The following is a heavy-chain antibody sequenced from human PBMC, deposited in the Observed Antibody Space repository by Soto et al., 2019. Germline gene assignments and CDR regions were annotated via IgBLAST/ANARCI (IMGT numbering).Heavy chain of an antibody. Sequence: ASLNVSCNASGYTFTDYFIHWVRQAPGQGFEWMGWINPNSRGTNYAQKFQGRVTMTRDTSKNTAYMELRWLKSDDTAVYYCARVTLKEGNCFDXCGQGTLVTGSX. J-gene: IGHJ5*02. CDR3: ARVTLKEGNCFDX. V-gene: IGHV1-2*02. CDR1: GYTFTDYF. CDR2: INPNSRGT.